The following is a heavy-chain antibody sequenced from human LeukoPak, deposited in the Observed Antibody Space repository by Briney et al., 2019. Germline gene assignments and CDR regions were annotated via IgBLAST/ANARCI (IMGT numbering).Heavy chain of an antibody. D-gene: IGHD6-13*01. CDR3: AKSMNPNSWYVIDY. CDR1: GFTFGTCA. J-gene: IGHJ4*02. Sequence: GGSLRLSCAASGFTFGTCAMSWVRQAPGKGLKWGSVISDSGGTTYYADSVKGRFTISRDNSKNTLYLQMNSLRAEDSAVYYCAKSMNPNSWYVIDYWGQGTLVTVSS. V-gene: IGHV3-23*01. CDR2: ISDSGGTT.